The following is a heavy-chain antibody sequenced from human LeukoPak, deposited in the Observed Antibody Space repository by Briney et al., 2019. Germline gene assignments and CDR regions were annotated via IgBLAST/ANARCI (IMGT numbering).Heavy chain of an antibody. J-gene: IGHJ4*02. Sequence: GGSLRLSCAASGFTFSSYGMHWVRQAPGKGLEWVSAITASGDSTYSADSVKGRFTISRDNSKNTLYLQMNSLRAEDTALYYCAKDLMWFGELDVYWGQGALVTVSS. CDR3: AKDLMWFGELDVY. V-gene: IGHV3-23*01. CDR2: ITASGDST. D-gene: IGHD3-10*01. CDR1: GFTFSSYG.